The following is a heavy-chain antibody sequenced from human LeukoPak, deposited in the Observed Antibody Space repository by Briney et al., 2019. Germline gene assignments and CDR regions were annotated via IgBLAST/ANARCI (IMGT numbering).Heavy chain of an antibody. CDR1: GFTFSSYW. J-gene: IGHJ6*02. D-gene: IGHD6-13*01. V-gene: IGHV3-74*01. CDR2: INSDGSST. CDR3: ARVIAAGEDYPTYYYYGMDV. Sequence: GGSLRLSCAASGFTFSSYWMHWVRQAPGKGLVWVSRINSDGSSTSYADSVKGRFTISRDNAKNTLYLQMNGLRAEDTAVYYCARVIAAGEDYPTYYYYGMDVWGQGTTVTVSS.